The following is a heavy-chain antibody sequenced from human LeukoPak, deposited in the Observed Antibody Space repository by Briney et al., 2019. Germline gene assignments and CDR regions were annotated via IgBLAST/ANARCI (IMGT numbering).Heavy chain of an antibody. CDR1: GYTFTGYY. V-gene: IGHV1-2*02. D-gene: IGHD6-19*01. J-gene: IGHJ4*02. CDR3: ARYPWQWLAPPVFDY. Sequence: ASVKVSCKASGYTFTGYYMHWVRQAPGRGLEWMGWINPNSGGTNYAQKFQGRVTMTRDTSISTAYMELSRLRSDDTAVYYCARYPWQWLAPPVFDYWGQGTLFTVSS. CDR2: INPNSGGT.